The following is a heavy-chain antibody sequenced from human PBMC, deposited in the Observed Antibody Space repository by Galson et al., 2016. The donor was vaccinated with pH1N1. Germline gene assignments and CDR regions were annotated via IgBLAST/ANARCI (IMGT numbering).Heavy chain of an antibody. Sequence: TLSLTCTVSGTSTSSGSYYWSWIRQPAGKGLEWIGHIHTSGSTNYNPSLKSRVTISVDTSKNQFSLKVSSVTAADTAVYYCARERSPARLYYWGQGTLVTVSS. D-gene: IGHD2-2*01. V-gene: IGHV4-61*09. CDR1: GTSTSSGSYY. CDR3: ARERSPARLYY. J-gene: IGHJ4*02. CDR2: IHTSGST.